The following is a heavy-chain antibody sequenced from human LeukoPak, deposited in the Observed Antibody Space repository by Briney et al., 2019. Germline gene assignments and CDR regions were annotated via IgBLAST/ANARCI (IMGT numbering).Heavy chain of an antibody. D-gene: IGHD5-18*01. V-gene: IGHV1-69*06. Sequence: SVKVSCKASGGTFSSYAISWVRQAPGQGLEWMGGIIPIFGTANYAQKFQGRVTITADKSTSTAYMELSSLRSEDTAVYYCASLRRTDPAVPGFDTATLFDPWGQGTLVTVSS. CDR3: ASLRRTDPAVPGFDTATLFDP. J-gene: IGHJ5*02. CDR2: IIPIFGTA. CDR1: GGTFSSYA.